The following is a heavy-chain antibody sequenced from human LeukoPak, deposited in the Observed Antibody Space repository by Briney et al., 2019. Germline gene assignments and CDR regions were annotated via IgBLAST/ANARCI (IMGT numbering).Heavy chain of an antibody. Sequence: ASVKLSCKASGYTFTSYGISWVRQAPGQGLEWMGWINAYNGNTNYAQKLQGRVTMTTDTSTSTAYMELRSLRSDDTAVYYCARDVSRFFGAFLPHFDYCGQGTLVTVSS. CDR2: INAYNGNT. D-gene: IGHD3-10*01. CDR3: ARDVSRFFGAFLPHFDY. V-gene: IGHV1-18*04. J-gene: IGHJ4*02. CDR1: GYTFTSYG.